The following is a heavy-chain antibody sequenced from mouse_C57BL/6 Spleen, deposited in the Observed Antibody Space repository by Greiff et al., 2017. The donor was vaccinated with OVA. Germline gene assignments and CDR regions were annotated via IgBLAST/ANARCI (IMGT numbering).Heavy chain of an antibody. CDR1: GYSITSGYY. V-gene: IGHV3-6*01. J-gene: IGHJ3*01. Sequence: EVKLMESGPGLVKPSQSLSLTCSVTGYSITSGYYWNWIRQFPGNKLEWMGYISYDGSNNYNPSLKNRISITRDTSKNQFFLKLNSVTTEDTATYYCARDGDYYGSGFAYWGQGTLVTVSA. CDR2: ISYDGSN. D-gene: IGHD1-1*01. CDR3: ARDGDYYGSGFAY.